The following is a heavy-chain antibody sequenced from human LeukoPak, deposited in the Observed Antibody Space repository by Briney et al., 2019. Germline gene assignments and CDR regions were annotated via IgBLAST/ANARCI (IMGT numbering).Heavy chain of an antibody. D-gene: IGHD1-26*01. CDR2: IYYSGST. J-gene: IGHJ4*02. CDR3: ARDVIVGAQGEDY. V-gene: IGHV4-59*01. CDR1: GGSISSYY. Sequence: SETLSLTCTVSGGSISSYYWSWIRQPPGKGLEWIGYIYYSGSTNYNPSLKSRVTISVDTSKNQFSLKLSSVTAADTAVYYCARDVIVGAQGEDYWGQGTLVTVSS.